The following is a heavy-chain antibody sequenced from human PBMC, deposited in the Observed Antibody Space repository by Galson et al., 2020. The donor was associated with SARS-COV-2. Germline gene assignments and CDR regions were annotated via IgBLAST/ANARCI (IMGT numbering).Heavy chain of an antibody. Sequence: ASVKVSCKVSGYTLTELSMHWVRQAPGKGLEWMGGFDPEDGETIYAQKFQGRVTMTEDTSTDTAYMELSSLRSEDTAVYYCATDLTSLLLWCGERGGGFDIWGQGTMVTVSS. CDR3: ATDLTSLLLWCGERGGGFDI. J-gene: IGHJ3*02. CDR2: FDPEDGET. D-gene: IGHD3-10*01. V-gene: IGHV1-24*01. CDR1: GYTLTELS.